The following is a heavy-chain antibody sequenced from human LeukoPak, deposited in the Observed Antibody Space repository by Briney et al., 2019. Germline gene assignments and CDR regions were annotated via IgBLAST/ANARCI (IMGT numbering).Heavy chain of an antibody. D-gene: IGHD1-7*01. Sequence: SETLSLTCTVSGGSISSYYWSWIRQPAGKGLEWIGRIYTSGSTNYNPSLKSRVTMSVDTSKNQFSLKLSSVTAADTAVYYCARDRGRGVYGNYASTFDPWGQGTLVTVSS. CDR3: ARDRGRGVYGNYASTFDP. V-gene: IGHV4-4*07. J-gene: IGHJ5*02. CDR2: IYTSGST. CDR1: GGSISSYY.